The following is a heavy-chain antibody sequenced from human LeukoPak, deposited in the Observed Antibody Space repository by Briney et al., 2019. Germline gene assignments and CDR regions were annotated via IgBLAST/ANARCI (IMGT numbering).Heavy chain of an antibody. CDR3: ARRKWQRGPDVVNPFDY. Sequence: SETLSLTCTVSDGSVNTGTWYWGWIRQPPGKGLEWIGSIFYSGTTYYNPSLESRVTMSIDTSKNQFSLRLSSVTAADTAVYYCARRKWQRGPDVVNPFDYWGQGTLVTVSS. CDR2: IFYSGTT. J-gene: IGHJ4*02. D-gene: IGHD5-12*01. CDR1: DGSVNTGTWY. V-gene: IGHV4-39*01.